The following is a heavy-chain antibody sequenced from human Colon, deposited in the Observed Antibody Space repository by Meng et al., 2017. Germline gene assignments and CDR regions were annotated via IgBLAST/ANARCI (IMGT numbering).Heavy chain of an antibody. Sequence: VQCVPSGAVVTRHGASVKVSCKASGYTFSRYAIHWVRQAPGKRVEWLGWSYPGNGNVRYSQKFQDRVTITMDTSATTVYMELRSLTPEDTAMYYCARVNLGDDWFDPWGQGTLVTVSS. CDR2: SYPGNGNV. CDR1: GYTFSRYA. D-gene: IGHD1-14*01. CDR3: ARVNLGDDWFDP. V-gene: IGHV1-3*01. J-gene: IGHJ5*02.